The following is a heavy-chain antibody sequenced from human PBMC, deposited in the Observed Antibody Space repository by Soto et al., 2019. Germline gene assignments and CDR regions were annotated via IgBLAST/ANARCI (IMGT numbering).Heavy chain of an antibody. V-gene: IGHV3-23*01. Sequence: LXLSCTTSGFTFSRYAMSWFLQAPVKELEWVSTISGNSGKTNYAESVKGRFSISRDNSKNTVHLQLDSLRAEDTAVYFCAKLGFVLMELYYFHQWGHGTLVTVSS. CDR3: AKLGFVLMELYYFHQ. J-gene: IGHJ4*01. CDR2: ISGNSGKT. CDR1: GFTFSRYA. D-gene: IGHD2-8*01.